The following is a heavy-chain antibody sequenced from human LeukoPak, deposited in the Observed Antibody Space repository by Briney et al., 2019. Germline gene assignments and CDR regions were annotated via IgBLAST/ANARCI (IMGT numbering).Heavy chain of an antibody. J-gene: IGHJ6*02. Sequence: ASVKVSCKASGYTFTSYYMHWVRQAPGQGLEWMGIINPSGGSTSYAQKFQGRVTMTRDTSTSTVYMELSSLRSEDTAVYYCARYAGTIFGAQGMDVWGQETTVTVSS. CDR1: GYTFTSYY. D-gene: IGHD3-3*01. V-gene: IGHV1-46*01. CDR2: INPSGGST. CDR3: ARYAGTIFGAQGMDV.